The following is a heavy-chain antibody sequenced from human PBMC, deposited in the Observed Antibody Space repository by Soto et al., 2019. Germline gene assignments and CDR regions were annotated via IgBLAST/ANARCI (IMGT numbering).Heavy chain of an antibody. CDR2: IIPIFGTA. Sequence: SVKVSCKASGGTFSSYAISWVRQAPGQGLEWMGGIIPIFGTANYAQKFQGRVTITADESTSTAYMELSSLRSADTAVYYCARQLSPAYCGGDCYLDYWGQGTLVTVSS. CDR3: ARQLSPAYCGGDCYLDY. V-gene: IGHV1-69*13. D-gene: IGHD2-21*02. CDR1: GGTFSSYA. J-gene: IGHJ4*02.